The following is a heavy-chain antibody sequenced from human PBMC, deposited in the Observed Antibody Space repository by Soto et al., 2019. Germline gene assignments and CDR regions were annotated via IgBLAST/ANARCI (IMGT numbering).Heavy chain of an antibody. CDR2: IKPDGGER. CDR3: ARDAPGGFYNY. V-gene: IGHV3-7*01. D-gene: IGHD2-2*02. CDR1: GFTFSNYW. Sequence: EVHLVESWGGLVQPGGSLRLSCAASGFTFSNYWMYWVRQAPGKGLEWVANIKPDGGERYYVDSVKGRFTISRDNAKNSLYLQMNSLRGEDTALYYCARDAPGGFYNYWGQGTLVTVSS. J-gene: IGHJ4*02.